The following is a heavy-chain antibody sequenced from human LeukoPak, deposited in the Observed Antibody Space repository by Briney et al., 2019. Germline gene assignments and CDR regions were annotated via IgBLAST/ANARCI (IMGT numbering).Heavy chain of an antibody. Sequence: GGSLRLSCAASGFTGSNNYMSWVRQAPGKGLEWVSAIHSSGGTYYADSVKGRFTISRDTSKNTLYLQINSLRVEDSAVYYCIVFGDSNHWGQGTLVTVSS. CDR1: GFTGSNNY. CDR2: IHSSGGT. CDR3: IVFGDSNH. D-gene: IGHD4-17*01. J-gene: IGHJ5*02. V-gene: IGHV3-53*01.